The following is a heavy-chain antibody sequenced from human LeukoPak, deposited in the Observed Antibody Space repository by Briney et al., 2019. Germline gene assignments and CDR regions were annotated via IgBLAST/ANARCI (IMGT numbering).Heavy chain of an antibody. CDR1: XGSITGSH. CDR2: IYSSGTT. Sequence: SETLSLICTVSXGSITGSHWSWLRQSAGXXXEWIGRIYSSGTTNYNPSLKSRVTMSLDTSKNQFSLRLSSMTAADTAVYYCARGAYSFDYWGQGTLVTVSS. V-gene: IGHV4-4*07. J-gene: IGHJ4*02. CDR3: ARGAYSFDY.